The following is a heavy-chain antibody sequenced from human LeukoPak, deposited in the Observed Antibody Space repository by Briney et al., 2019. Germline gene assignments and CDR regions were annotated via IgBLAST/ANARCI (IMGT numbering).Heavy chain of an antibody. J-gene: IGHJ4*02. Sequence: GASLQISSKASGXIFTTYCIGWVRQLPGKGLERMGSIYPGDSDTTYDSSFQGQVTISADKSISTAYLQWNSLKASDTAMYYCALGVAGRFAFWGQGTLVTVSS. V-gene: IGHV5-51*01. D-gene: IGHD6-19*01. CDR1: GXIFTTYC. CDR2: IYPGDSDT. CDR3: ALGVAGRFAF.